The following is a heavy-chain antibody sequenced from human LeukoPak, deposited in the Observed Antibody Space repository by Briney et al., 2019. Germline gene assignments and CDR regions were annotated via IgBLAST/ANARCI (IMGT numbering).Heavy chain of an antibody. CDR2: IIPIFTTT. J-gene: IGHJ4*02. D-gene: IGHD6-13*01. CDR3: AREGSSSWFYFDY. CDR1: GGTFSNYA. V-gene: IGHV1-69*06. Sequence: SVKVSCKASGGTFSNYAISWVRQAPGQGLEWMGGIIPIFTTTNYAQKFQGRVTITADKSTNAAYMELSSLRSEDTAVYYCAREGSSSWFYFDYWGQGTLVTVSS.